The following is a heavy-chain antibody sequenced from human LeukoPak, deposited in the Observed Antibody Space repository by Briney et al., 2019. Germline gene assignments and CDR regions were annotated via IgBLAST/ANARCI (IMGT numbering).Heavy chain of an antibody. Sequence: ASVKVSCKASGYTFTSYDINWVRQATGQGLEWMGWMNPNSGNTGYAQKFQGRVTMTRNTSISTAYMELSSLRSEDTAVYYCARGRKPAQERKRNPLRIAAADSFWWFDPWGQGTLVTVSS. CDR1: GYTFTSYD. D-gene: IGHD6-13*01. CDR3: ARGRKPAQERKRNPLRIAAADSFWWFDP. J-gene: IGHJ5*02. V-gene: IGHV1-8*01. CDR2: MNPNSGNT.